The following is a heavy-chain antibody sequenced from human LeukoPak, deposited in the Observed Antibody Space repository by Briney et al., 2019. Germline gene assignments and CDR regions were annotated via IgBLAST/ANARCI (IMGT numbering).Heavy chain of an antibody. CDR1: GGSISSYY. CDR3: ARARAARGVYYYYYMDV. J-gene: IGHJ6*03. Sequence: SETLSLTCTVSGGSISSYYWSWLRQPAGKGLEWIGRIYTSGSTNYNPSLKSRVTMSVDTSKNQFSLKLSSVTAADTAVYYCARARAARGVYYYYYMDVWGKGTTVTVSS. V-gene: IGHV4-4*07. CDR2: IYTSGST. D-gene: IGHD6-6*01.